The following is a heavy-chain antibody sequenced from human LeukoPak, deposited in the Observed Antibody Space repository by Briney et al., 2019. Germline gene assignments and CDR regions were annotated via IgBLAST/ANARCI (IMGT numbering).Heavy chain of an antibody. Sequence: SETLSLTCTVSGDSISSGEFYWTWIRQPAGKGLEWIGRIFTSGSTNHNPSLKSRVTISLDTSRNQFSLKLSSVTAADTAVYYCVRDCKGGGGSCYSKGWGPVWGPGTLVIVSS. CDR2: IFTSGST. D-gene: IGHD2-15*01. CDR3: VRDCKGGGGSCYSKGWGPV. CDR1: GDSISSGEFY. V-gene: IGHV4-61*02. J-gene: IGHJ4*02.